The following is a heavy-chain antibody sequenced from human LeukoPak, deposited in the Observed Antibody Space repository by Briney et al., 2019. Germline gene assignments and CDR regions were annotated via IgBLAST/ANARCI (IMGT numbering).Heavy chain of an antibody. CDR1: GFTFSSYS. Sequence: GGSLRLSCAASGFTFSSYSMNWVRQAPGKGLEWISYISSSISDIYYANSVKGRFTISRDNAKNSLNLQMNSLRAEDTAVYYCARVVADASGSYQHYSYYYMDVWGKGTTVTVSS. CDR2: ISSSISDI. V-gene: IGHV3-48*01. CDR3: ARVVADASGSYQHYSYYYMDV. J-gene: IGHJ6*03. D-gene: IGHD3-10*01.